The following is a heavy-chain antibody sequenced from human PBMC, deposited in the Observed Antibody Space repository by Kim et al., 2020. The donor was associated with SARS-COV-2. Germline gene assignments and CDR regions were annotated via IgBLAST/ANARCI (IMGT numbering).Heavy chain of an antibody. CDR3: ARRLRSSWYVGWSMDV. CDR2: INPNSGGT. V-gene: IGHV1-2*02. J-gene: IGHJ6*02. D-gene: IGHD6-13*01. CDR1: GYTFTGYY. Sequence: ASVKVSCKASGYTFTGYYMHWVRQAPGQGLEWMGWINPNSGGTNYAQKFQGRVTMTRDTSISTAYMELSRLRSDDTAVYYCARRLRSSWYVGWSMDVWGQGTTVTVSS.